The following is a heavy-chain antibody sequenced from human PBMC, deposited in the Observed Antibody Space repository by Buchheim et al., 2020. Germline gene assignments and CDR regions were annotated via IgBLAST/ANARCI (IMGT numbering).Heavy chain of an antibody. J-gene: IGHJ4*02. CDR3: AREDSSGYYYGRGFDY. CDR2: ISSSSSTI. V-gene: IGHV3-48*02. Sequence: EVQLVESGGGLVQPGGSLRLSCAASGFTFSSYSMNWVRQAPGKGLEWVSYISSSSSTIYYADSVKGRFTISRDNAKNSLYLQMNSLRDEETAVYYCAREDSSGYYYGRGFDYWGQGTL. CDR1: GFTFSSYS. D-gene: IGHD3-22*01.